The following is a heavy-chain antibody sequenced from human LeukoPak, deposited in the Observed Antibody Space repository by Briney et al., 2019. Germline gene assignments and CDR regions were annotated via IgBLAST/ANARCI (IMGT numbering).Heavy chain of an antibody. J-gene: IGHJ6*03. CDR3: ARVPTKRLRWPGDYYYMDV. CDR2: INPNSGNT. CDR1: GYTFTTYD. D-gene: IGHD4-23*01. Sequence: ASVKVSCKASGYTFTTYDINWVRQATGQGLEWMGWINPNSGNTGYAQKFQGRVTITRNTSISTAYMELSSLRSEDTAVYYCARVPTKRLRWPGDYYYMDVWGKGTTVTVSS. V-gene: IGHV1-8*01.